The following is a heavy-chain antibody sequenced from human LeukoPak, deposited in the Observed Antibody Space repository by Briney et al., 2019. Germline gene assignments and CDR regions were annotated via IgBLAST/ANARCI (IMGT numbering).Heavy chain of an antibody. V-gene: IGHV3-7*01. CDR2: INHNGTET. J-gene: IGHJ4*02. Sequence: GGSLRLSCAVSGFTSRNYWMSWVRQAPGKRLAWVANINHNGTETYYLDSVTGRFTISRDNTKNSLFLQMDSLRVEDTAVYYCARWATSFDLWGQGALVTVSS. CDR3: ARWATSFDL. D-gene: IGHD3-3*01. CDR1: GFTSRNYW.